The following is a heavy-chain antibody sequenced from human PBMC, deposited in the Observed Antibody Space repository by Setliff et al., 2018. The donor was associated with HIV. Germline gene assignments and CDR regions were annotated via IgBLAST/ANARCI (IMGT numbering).Heavy chain of an antibody. Sequence: SVKVSCKASGDTFSSYAISWVRQAPGQGLEWMGGIIPIFGTANDAQKFQGRDTITADESTSTAYMEQSSLRSEDTAVYYCASTAIAVALIDYYYYYMDVWGEGTTVTVSS. D-gene: IGHD6-19*01. J-gene: IGHJ6*03. V-gene: IGHV1-69*13. CDR3: ASTAIAVALIDYYYYYMDV. CDR1: GDTFSSYA. CDR2: IIPIFGTA.